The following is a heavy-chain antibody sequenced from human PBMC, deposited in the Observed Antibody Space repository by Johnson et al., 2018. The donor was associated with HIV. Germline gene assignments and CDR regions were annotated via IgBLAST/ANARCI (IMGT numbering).Heavy chain of an antibody. CDR3: TSYFSYSSSWYSGVNAFDI. D-gene: IGHD6-13*01. J-gene: IGHJ3*02. CDR1: GFTVSSNY. Sequence: VQLVESGGVVVQPGGSLRLSCAASGFTVSSNYMSWVRLAPGKGLEWVSAIGTAGDTYYADSVKDRFTISRDNAKNSLYLQMNSLKTEDTAVYYCTSYFSYSSSWYSGVNAFDIWGQGTMVTVSS. CDR2: IGTAGDT. V-gene: IGHV3-53*03.